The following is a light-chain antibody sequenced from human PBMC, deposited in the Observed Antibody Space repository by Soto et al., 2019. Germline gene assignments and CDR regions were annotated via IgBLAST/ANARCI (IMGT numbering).Light chain of an antibody. J-gene: IGLJ2*01. CDR1: SGDIGTYNR. V-gene: IGLV2-18*02. CDR2: EVS. CDR3: SSYTTSTVV. Sequence: QSALTQPPSVSGSPGQSVTISCTGTSGDIGTYNRVSWYQQTPGTAPKVMIYEVSNRPSGVPARFSGSQSGTTASLTISELQAEDEADYYCSSYTTSTVVFGGGTKVTVL.